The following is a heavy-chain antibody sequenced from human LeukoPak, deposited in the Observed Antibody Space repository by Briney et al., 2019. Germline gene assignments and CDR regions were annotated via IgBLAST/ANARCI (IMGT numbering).Heavy chain of an antibody. V-gene: IGHV3-33*06. CDR1: GFTFSSYG. CDR2: IWYDGSNK. CDR3: AKTGLCSGGSCIYFDY. Sequence: SGRSLRLSCAASGFTFSSYGMHWVRQAPGKGLEWVAVIWYDGSNKYYADSVKGRFTISRDNSKNTLYLQMNSLRAEDTAVYYCAKTGLCSGGSCIYFDYWGQGTLVTVSS. J-gene: IGHJ4*02. D-gene: IGHD2-15*01.